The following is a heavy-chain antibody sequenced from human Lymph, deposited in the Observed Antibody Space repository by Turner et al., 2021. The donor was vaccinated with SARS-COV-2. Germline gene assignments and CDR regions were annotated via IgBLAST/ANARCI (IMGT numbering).Heavy chain of an antibody. Sequence: EVQLLESGGGLVQPGGSLRLSCAASGFTFSSYAMSWVRQAPGKGLELVSTMSGRGDRTYYADSVKGRFTISRDNSKNTRFLQMHSLRDEDTAVYYWAKNEMAMIVVVITLFDYWGQGTLVTVSS. CDR1: GFTFSSYA. CDR3: AKNEMAMIVVVITLFDY. CDR2: MSGRGDRT. V-gene: IGHV3-23*01. J-gene: IGHJ4*02. D-gene: IGHD3-22*01.